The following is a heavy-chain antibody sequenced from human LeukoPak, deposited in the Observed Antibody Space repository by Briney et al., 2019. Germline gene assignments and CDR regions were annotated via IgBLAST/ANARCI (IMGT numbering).Heavy chain of an antibody. D-gene: IGHD1-20*01. CDR3: ARDPRGDITGTTFDR. CDR1: GGSITSGRFY. CDR2: VSYSGST. V-gene: IGHV4-31*03. J-gene: IGHJ5*02. Sequence: SETLSLTGTLSGGSITSGRFYWAWIRQHPRRGLEWIGYVSYSGSTNYNSSLKSRLTISADTSKNQFYLRLTSVTAADTAVYFCARDPRGDITGTTFDRWGQGTLVTVSS.